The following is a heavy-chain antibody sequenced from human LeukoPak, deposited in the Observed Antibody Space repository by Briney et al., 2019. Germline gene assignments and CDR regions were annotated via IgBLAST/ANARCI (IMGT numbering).Heavy chain of an antibody. CDR1: GFTVSSYA. J-gene: IGHJ4*02. Sequence: GGSLRLSCAASGFTVSSYAMSWVRQAPGKGREAVSAISGSGGSTYYADTVKGRFTISRDNSKNTLYLQMNSLRAEDTAVYYCARLGYYDILTDYWGQGTLVTVSS. D-gene: IGHD3-9*01. CDR3: ARLGYYDILTDY. V-gene: IGHV3-23*01. CDR2: ISGSGGST.